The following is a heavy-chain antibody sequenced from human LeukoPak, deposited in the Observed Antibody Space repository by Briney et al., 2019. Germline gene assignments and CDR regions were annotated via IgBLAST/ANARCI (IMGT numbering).Heavy chain of an antibody. D-gene: IGHD6-13*01. J-gene: IGHJ4*02. Sequence: PGGSLRLSCAASGFTFSNYAMSWVRQAPGKGLERVSAISGSGGSTDYADSVKGRFTISRDNSKNTLDLQMNSLRAEDTAVYYCAKMGGYSSTWYFDTWGQGTLVTVSS. CDR1: GFTFSNYA. CDR3: AKMGGYSSTWYFDT. V-gene: IGHV3-23*01. CDR2: ISGSGGST.